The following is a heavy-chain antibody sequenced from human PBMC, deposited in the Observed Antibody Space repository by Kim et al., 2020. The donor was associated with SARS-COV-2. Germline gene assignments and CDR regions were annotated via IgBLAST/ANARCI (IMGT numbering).Heavy chain of an antibody. CDR2: INHSGST. Sequence: SETLSLTCAVYGGSFSGYYWSWIRQPPGKGLEWIGEINHSGSTNYNPSLKSRVTISVDTSKNQFSLKLSSVTAADTAVYYCARGSQRLRYYYGSGSPFDYWGQGTLVTVSS. D-gene: IGHD3-10*01. J-gene: IGHJ4*02. V-gene: IGHV4-34*01. CDR1: GGSFSGYY. CDR3: ARGSQRLRYYYGSGSPFDY.